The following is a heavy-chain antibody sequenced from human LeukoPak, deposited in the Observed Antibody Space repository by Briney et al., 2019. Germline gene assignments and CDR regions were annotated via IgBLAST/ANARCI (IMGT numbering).Heavy chain of an antibody. D-gene: IGHD3-10*01. CDR2: INWNGGST. J-gene: IGHJ6*04. Sequence: GGSLRLSCAASGFTFSGYAMHWVRQAPGKGLEWVSGINWNGGSTGYADPVKGRFTISRDNAKNSLYLQMNSLRAEDTALYYCARDWGLLWFGELLTPMDVWGKGTTVTVSS. V-gene: IGHV3-20*04. CDR1: GFTFSGYA. CDR3: ARDWGLLWFGELLTPMDV.